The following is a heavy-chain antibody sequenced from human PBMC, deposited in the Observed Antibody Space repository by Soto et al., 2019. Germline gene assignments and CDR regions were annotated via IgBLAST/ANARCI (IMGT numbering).Heavy chain of an antibody. V-gene: IGHV3-30-3*01. J-gene: IGHJ3*02. CDR3: ARDFYDSSGGGAFDI. D-gene: IGHD3-22*01. CDR2: ISYDGSNK. CDR1: GFTFSSDA. Sequence: QVQLVESGGGVVQPGRSLRLSCAASGFTFSSDAMHWVRQALGKGLEWVAVISYDGSNKYYADSVKGRFTISRDNSKNTLYLQMNSLRAEDTAVYYCARDFYDSSGGGAFDIWGQGTMVTVSS.